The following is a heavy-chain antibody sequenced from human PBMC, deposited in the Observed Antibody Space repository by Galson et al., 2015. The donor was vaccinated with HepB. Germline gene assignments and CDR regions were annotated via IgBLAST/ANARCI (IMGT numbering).Heavy chain of an antibody. V-gene: IGHV3-74*01. CDR1: GFTFGSNW. CDR3: VRATYNGWSD. Sequence: SLRLSCAASGFTFGSNWMYWIRQAPGKGLVYISRINSDGSNTGCADSVKGRFTISRDNAKNTLYLEMNSLRVEDTALYYCVRATYNGWSDWGQGTLVTVSS. D-gene: IGHD6-19*01. CDR2: INSDGSNT. J-gene: IGHJ4*02.